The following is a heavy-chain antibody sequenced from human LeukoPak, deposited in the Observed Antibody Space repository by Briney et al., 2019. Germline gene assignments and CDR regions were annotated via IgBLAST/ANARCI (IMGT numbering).Heavy chain of an antibody. CDR2: INRSGST. Sequence: SETLSLTCAVYGGSFSGYYWSWIRQPPGKGLEWIGEINRSGSTNYNPSLKSRVTISVHTSKNQFSLKLSSVTAADTAVYYCARGADYYDSSGPGTDPFDYWGQGTLVTVSS. V-gene: IGHV4-34*01. CDR3: ARGADYYDSSGPGTDPFDY. D-gene: IGHD3-22*01. CDR1: GGSFSGYY. J-gene: IGHJ4*02.